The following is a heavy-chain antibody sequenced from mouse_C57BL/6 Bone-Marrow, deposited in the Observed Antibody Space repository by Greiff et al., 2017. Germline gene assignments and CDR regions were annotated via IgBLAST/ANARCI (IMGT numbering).Heavy chain of an antibody. Sequence: VKLQESGGGLVKPGGSLKLSCAASGFTFSSYAMSWVRQTPEKRLEWVATISDGGSYTYYPDNVKGRFTISRDNAKNNLYLQMSHLKSEDTAMYYCAREGIYYDYDGGYYYAMDNWCQGNSGTVSS. CDR2: ISDGGSYT. V-gene: IGHV5-4*01. D-gene: IGHD2-4*01. J-gene: IGHJ4*01. CDR3: AREGIYYDYDGGYYYAMDN. CDR1: GFTFSSYA.